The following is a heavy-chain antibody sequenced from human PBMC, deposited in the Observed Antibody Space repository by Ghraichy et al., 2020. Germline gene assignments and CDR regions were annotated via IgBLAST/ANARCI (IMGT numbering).Heavy chain of an antibody. V-gene: IGHV1-2*02. CDR2: INPHSGGT. CDR1: GYTFTDNY. J-gene: IGHJ5*02. CDR3: TRRFAASDRFDP. Sequence: ASVKVSCKASGYTFTDNYIHWVRQAPGEGLEWMGWINPHSGGTNYAQTFQGRVTRTTDTSTNTAHMELSGLRSDETAVYFCTRRFAASDRFDPWGQGTLVTI. D-gene: IGHD2-15*01.